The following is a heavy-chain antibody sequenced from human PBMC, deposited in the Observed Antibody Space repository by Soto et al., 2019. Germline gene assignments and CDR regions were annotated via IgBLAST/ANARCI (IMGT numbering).Heavy chain of an antibody. CDR3: ERHATSPIVLMVYFSPARASDI. CDR1: GGSFSGYY. Sequence: SETLSLTSAIYGGSFSGYYWSWIRHPPGKGLEWIGEINHSGSTNYNPSLKSRVTISVDTSKNQFSLKLSSVTAADTAVYYCERHATSPIVLMVYFSPARASDICGQGTMVTVSS. CDR2: INHSGST. J-gene: IGHJ3*02. V-gene: IGHV4-34*01. D-gene: IGHD2-8*01.